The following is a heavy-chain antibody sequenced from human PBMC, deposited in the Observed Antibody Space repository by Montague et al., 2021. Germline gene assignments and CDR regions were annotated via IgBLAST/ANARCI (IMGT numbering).Heavy chain of an antibody. Sequence: CAISGDSDGIVAPRCRSEEQSPALHLHYHVVSCHRFEWYYDYAVSVKSLMTISPDTSKNQFSLQLSSVTPEDRAVYYCARDPRYSLSWSFDYWGQGTLVTVSS. CDR3: ARDPRYSLSWSFDY. D-gene: IGHD6-13*01. CDR1: GDSDGIVAPR. V-gene: IGHV6-1*01. CDR2: SCHRFEWYY. J-gene: IGHJ4*02.